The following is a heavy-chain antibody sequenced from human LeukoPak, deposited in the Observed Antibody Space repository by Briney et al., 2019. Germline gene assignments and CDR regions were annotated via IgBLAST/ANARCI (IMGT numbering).Heavy chain of an antibody. V-gene: IGHV4-34*01. CDR2: INHSGST. CDR1: GGSFSGYY. D-gene: IGHD6-6*01. Sequence: SETLSLTCAVYGGSFSGYYWSWIRQPPGKGLEWIGEINHSGSTNYNPSLKSRVTISVDKSKNQFSLKLSSVTAADTAVYYCASIEYSSSSALDYWGQGTLVTVSS. J-gene: IGHJ4*02. CDR3: ASIEYSSSSALDY.